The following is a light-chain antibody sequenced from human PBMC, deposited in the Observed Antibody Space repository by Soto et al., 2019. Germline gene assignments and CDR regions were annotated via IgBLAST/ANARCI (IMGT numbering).Light chain of an antibody. J-gene: IGLJ2*01. CDR3: SSYSKSTTLVV. V-gene: IGLV2-14*01. Sequence: QSALTQPASLSGSPGQSITISCTGSNSDVGGYDYVSWYRMHPGKAPKLMIYDVSSRPSGVSYRFSGSKSGTTASLTISGLQAEDEAEYYCSSYSKSTTLVVFGGGTKVTVL. CDR2: DVS. CDR1: NSDVGGYDY.